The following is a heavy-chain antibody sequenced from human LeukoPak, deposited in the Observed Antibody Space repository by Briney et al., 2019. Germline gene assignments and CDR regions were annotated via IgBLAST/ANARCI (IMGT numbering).Heavy chain of an antibody. CDR2: IYHSGST. Sequence: SETLSLTCTVSGGSISSYYWGWIRQPPGKGLEWIGSIYHSGSTYYNPSLKSRVTISVDTSKNQFSLKLSSVTAADTAVYYCARAYYGSGTFDYWGQGTLVTVSS. D-gene: IGHD3-10*01. CDR3: ARAYYGSGTFDY. CDR1: GGSISSYY. V-gene: IGHV4-38-2*02. J-gene: IGHJ4*02.